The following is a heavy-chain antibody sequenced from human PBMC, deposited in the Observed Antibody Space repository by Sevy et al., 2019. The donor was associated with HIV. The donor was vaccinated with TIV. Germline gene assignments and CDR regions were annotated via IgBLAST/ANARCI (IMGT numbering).Heavy chain of an antibody. CDR3: ATTKDYYESSGSPFDS. Sequence: ASVKVSCRVSGYTLTKLAMHWVRQAPGKGLEWMGSFDPEDDETIYAQKFQGRVMMTEDTSTDTAYMELSSLRSEDTAVYYRATTKDYYESSGSPFDSWGQGTLVTVSS. J-gene: IGHJ4*02. CDR2: FDPEDDET. CDR1: GYTLTKLA. D-gene: IGHD3-22*01. V-gene: IGHV1-24*01.